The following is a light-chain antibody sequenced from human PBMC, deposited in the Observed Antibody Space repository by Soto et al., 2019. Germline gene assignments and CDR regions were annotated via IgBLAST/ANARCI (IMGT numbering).Light chain of an antibody. CDR1: SSDVGSYNL. CDR2: EGS. Sequence: QSALTQPASGSGSPGQSITISCTGTSSDVGSYNLVSWYQQHPGKAPKLMIYEGSKRPSGVSNRFSGSKSGNTASLTISGLQAEDEADYHCCSYAGSSTEVFGGGTKLTVL. V-gene: IGLV2-23*01. CDR3: CSYAGSSTEV. J-gene: IGLJ2*01.